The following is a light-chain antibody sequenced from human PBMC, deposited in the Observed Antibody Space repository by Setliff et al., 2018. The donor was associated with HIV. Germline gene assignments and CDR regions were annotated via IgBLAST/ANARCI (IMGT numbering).Light chain of an antibody. Sequence: QSVLTQPPSVSAAPGQKVTISCSGSSSNIGNNYVSWYQQLPGTAPKLLIYDHDKRPSGIPDRFSGSKSGTSATLGITGLQTGDEADYYCGTWDSSLSAGVFGGGTKVTVL. CDR1: SSNIGNNY. CDR2: DHD. V-gene: IGLV1-51*01. J-gene: IGLJ2*01. CDR3: GTWDSSLSAGV.